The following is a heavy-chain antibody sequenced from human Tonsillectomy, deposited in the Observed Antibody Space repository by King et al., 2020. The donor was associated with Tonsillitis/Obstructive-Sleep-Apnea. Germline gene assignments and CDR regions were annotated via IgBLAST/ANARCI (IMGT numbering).Heavy chain of an antibody. CDR3: ARCGLTVTRYYHYLYMDV. Sequence: QLQESGPGLVKPSGTLSLTCAVSGGSISSSNWWSWVRQPPGQGLEWIGEIYHTGSTNHNPSLKSRVAISVDESKNQFSLKLSSVTAADTAVYYCARCGLTVTRYYHYLYMDVWGKGTTVTVSS. CDR1: GGSISSSNW. V-gene: IGHV4-4*02. J-gene: IGHJ6*03. D-gene: IGHD4-17*01. CDR2: IYHTGST.